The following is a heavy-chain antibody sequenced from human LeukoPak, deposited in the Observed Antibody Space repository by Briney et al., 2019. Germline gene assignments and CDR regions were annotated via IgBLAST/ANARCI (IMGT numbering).Heavy chain of an antibody. Sequence: SETLSLTCTVSGGSISSYYWSWIRQPAGKGLEWIGRIYTSGSTNYNPSLKSRVTMSVDTSKNQFSLKLSSVTAADTAVYYCARFSDYDSSGLIDYWGQGTLVTVSS. CDR3: ARFSDYDSSGLIDY. V-gene: IGHV4-4*07. J-gene: IGHJ4*02. CDR1: GGSISSYY. D-gene: IGHD3-22*01. CDR2: IYTSGST.